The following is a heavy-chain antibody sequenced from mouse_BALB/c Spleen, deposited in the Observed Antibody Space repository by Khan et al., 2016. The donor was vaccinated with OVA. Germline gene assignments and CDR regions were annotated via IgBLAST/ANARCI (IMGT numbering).Heavy chain of an antibody. J-gene: IGHJ3*01. Sequence: QIQLVQSGPELKKPGETVKISCKASGYIFTNYGMNWVKQSPGKDLKWMGWINTYTGEPTYADDFKGRFAFSLETSASAAFLQISNLKNEDMATXFCAEYRFDVGFAYWGQGTLVTVSA. D-gene: IGHD2-14*01. CDR2: INTYTGEP. V-gene: IGHV9-1*02. CDR3: AEYRFDVGFAY. CDR1: GYIFTNYG.